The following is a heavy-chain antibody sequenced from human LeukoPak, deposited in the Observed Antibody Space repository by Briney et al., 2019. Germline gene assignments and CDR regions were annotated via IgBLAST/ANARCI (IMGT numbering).Heavy chain of an antibody. Sequence: GESLKISCKGSGYSFTTYWIAWVRQMPGKGLEWMGIIYPGDSDTRYSPSFQGQVTFSADKSISTAYLQWSSLKASDTAMYYCARRDTRIAAAQLVYWGQGTLVTVSS. CDR1: GYSFTTYW. D-gene: IGHD6-13*01. V-gene: IGHV5-51*01. J-gene: IGHJ4*02. CDR3: ARRDTRIAAAQLVY. CDR2: IYPGDSDT.